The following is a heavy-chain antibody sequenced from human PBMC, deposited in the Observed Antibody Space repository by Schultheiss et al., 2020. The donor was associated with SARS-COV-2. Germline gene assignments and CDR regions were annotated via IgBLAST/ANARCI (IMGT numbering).Heavy chain of an antibody. V-gene: IGHV4-31*03. CDR2: IYYSGST. J-gene: IGHJ3*02. CDR1: GGSISSGGYY. D-gene: IGHD3-22*01. CDR3: ARADFIPTAEDNDSSGQGDAFDI. Sequence: SQTLSLTCTVSGGSISSGGYYWSWIRPHPGKGLEWIGYIYYSGSTYYNPSLKSRVTISVDTSKNQFSLKLSSVTAADTAVYYCARADFIPTAEDNDSSGQGDAFDIWGQGTMVTVSS.